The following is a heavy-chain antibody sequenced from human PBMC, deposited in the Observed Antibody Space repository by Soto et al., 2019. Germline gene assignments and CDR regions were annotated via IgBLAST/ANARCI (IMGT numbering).Heavy chain of an antibody. CDR1: GFIFSNFG. Sequence: PGGSLRLSCAASGFIFSNFGMHWVRQAPGKGLEWVAVIWYDGSNEYYADSVKGRFTISKDNSKNMLYLQMNSLRAEDTAVYYCARDDIPGITVATYGLDVWGQGTTVTAP. CDR2: IWYDGSNE. J-gene: IGHJ6*02. CDR3: ARDDIPGITVATYGLDV. V-gene: IGHV3-33*01. D-gene: IGHD6-19*01.